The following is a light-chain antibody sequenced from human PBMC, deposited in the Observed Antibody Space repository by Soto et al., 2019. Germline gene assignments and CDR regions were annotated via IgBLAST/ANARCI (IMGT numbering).Light chain of an antibody. CDR1: SSDIGTYNY. CDR3: SSSTASSPVV. V-gene: IGLV2-14*03. Sequence: QSALTQPASVSGSPEQPITIPCTGTSSDIGTYNYVSWYQQHPGKAPKLIIFDVSDRPSGVSNRFSGFKSGNTASLTISGLSDEDEATYYCSSSTASSPVVFGAGTKLTVL. CDR2: DVS. J-gene: IGLJ2*01.